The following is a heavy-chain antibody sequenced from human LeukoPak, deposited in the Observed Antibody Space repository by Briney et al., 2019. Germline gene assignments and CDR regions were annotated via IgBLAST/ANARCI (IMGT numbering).Heavy chain of an antibody. CDR2: INPSGGST. J-gene: IGHJ3*02. D-gene: IGHD1-7*01. V-gene: IGHV1-46*01. CDR3: ARDRTTADAFDI. Sequence: ASVKVSCKASGYTFTSYYMHWVRQAPGQGLEWMGIINPSGGSTSYAQKFQGRVTMTRDTSTSTVYMELSSLRAEDTAVYYCARDRTTADAFDIWGQGTMVTVSS. CDR1: GYTFTSYY.